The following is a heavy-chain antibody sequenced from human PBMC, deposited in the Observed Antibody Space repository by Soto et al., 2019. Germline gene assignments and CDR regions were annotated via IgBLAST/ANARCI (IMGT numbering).Heavy chain of an antibody. CDR3: AKVISVIDTVSFDV. D-gene: IGHD5-18*01. J-gene: IGHJ3*01. V-gene: IGHV3-30*18. Sequence: PGGSLRLSCAASGFTFNNYDMHWVRQSPGKGLEWVAVTSYDGNNKYYADSVKGRFTISRDNSKNTLSLQMNSLRAEDTAVYYCAKVISVIDTVSFDVWGQGTMVTVSS. CDR2: TSYDGNNK. CDR1: GFTFNNYD.